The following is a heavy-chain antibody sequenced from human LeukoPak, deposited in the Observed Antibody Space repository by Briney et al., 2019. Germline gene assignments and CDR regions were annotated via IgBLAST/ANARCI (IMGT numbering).Heavy chain of an antibody. CDR3: AKGGVYSSSWPAEYFQH. J-gene: IGHJ1*01. V-gene: IGHV3-23*01. Sequence: PGGSLRLSCAASGFTFYSYGMSWVRQAPGKGPEWVSAISGSGDSTYYADSVKGRFTISRDNSKNTLYLQMNSLRAEDTAVYYCAKGGVYSSSWPAEYFQHWGQGTLVTVSS. D-gene: IGHD6-13*01. CDR1: GFTFYSYG. CDR2: ISGSGDST.